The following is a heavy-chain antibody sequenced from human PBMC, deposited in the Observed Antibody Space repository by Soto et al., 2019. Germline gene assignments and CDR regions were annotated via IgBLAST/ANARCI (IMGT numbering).Heavy chain of an antibody. CDR2: IYYSGST. J-gene: IGHJ4*02. CDR1: GGSMRSSSYY. D-gene: IGHD3-16*02. CDR3: ARIAWGSYSYRPFEY. V-gene: IGHV4-39*01. Sequence: SETLSLTCTVSGGSMRSSSYYWGWIRQPPGKGLEWIGSIYYSGSTYYNPSLKSRVTISVDTSKNQFSLKLSSVTAADTAVYYCARIAWGSYSYRPFEYWGQGTLVTVSS.